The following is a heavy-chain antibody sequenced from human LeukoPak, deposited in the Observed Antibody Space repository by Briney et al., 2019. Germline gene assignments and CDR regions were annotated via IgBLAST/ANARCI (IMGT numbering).Heavy chain of an antibody. Sequence: GGSLRLSCVASGLTFSNYWMTWVRQAPGKGLEWVANIKPDGSEKHFVDSVRGRFTISRDNAKDSLYLQMNSLRAEDTAVYYCVRGSSGTVVRGVAWAWFDSWGQGTLVTVSS. D-gene: IGHD3-10*01. J-gene: IGHJ5*01. V-gene: IGHV3-7*05. CDR1: GLTFSNYW. CDR2: IKPDGSEK. CDR3: VRGSSGTVVRGVAWAWFDS.